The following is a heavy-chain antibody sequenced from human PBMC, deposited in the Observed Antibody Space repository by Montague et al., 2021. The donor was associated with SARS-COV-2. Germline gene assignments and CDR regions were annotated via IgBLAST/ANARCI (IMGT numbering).Heavy chain of an antibody. J-gene: IGHJ4*02. CDR3: ASQSGSYYNYFDL. CDR1: GGSISSANYY. D-gene: IGHD1-26*01. Sequence: TLSLTGSVSGGSISSANYYWSWIRKHPRKGLEFIGYIYYSGSSFYNPSLKSRLTISVDTSKNRFSLRLSSVTAADTAIYFCASQSGSYYNYFDLWGQGTLVTVSS. V-gene: IGHV4-31*03. CDR2: IYYSGSS.